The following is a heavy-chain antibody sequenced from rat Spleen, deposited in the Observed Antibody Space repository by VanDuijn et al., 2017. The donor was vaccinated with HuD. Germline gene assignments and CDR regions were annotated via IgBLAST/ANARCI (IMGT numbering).Heavy chain of an antibody. J-gene: IGHJ3*01. CDR1: GFTFSSFP. D-gene: IGHD1-4*01. CDR2: IRSGGGGT. CDR3: AAAGTRVSRFAY. Sequence: EVQLVESGGGLVQPGRSMKLSCAASGFTFSSFPMAWVRQAPKKGLEWVASIRSGGGGTNYPDSVKGRFTISRDNAKSTLYLQMDSLRSEDTATYYCAAAGTRVSRFAYWGQGTLVTVSS. V-gene: IGHV5-25*01.